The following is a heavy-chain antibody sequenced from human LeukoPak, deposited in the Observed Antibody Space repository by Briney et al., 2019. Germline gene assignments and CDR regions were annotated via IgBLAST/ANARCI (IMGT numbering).Heavy chain of an antibody. Sequence: ASVKVSCKASGGTFSSYAISWVRQAPGQGLEWMGWISAYNGNTNYAQKLQGRVTMTTDTSTSTAYMELRSLRSDDTAVYYCARDHRRYSGSYRRAFGIWGQGTMVTVSS. CDR1: GGTFSSYA. CDR2: ISAYNGNT. V-gene: IGHV1-18*01. D-gene: IGHD1-26*01. CDR3: ARDHRRYSGSYRRAFGI. J-gene: IGHJ3*02.